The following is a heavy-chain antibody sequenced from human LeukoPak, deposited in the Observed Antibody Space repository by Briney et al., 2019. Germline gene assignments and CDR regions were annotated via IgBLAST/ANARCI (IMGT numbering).Heavy chain of an antibody. CDR3: TRTYDYAGSSWFDP. V-gene: IGHV3-73*01. CDR1: GFTFSGSA. CDR2: IRSKANSYAT. D-gene: IGHD4-17*01. Sequence: GGSLRLSCAASGFTFSGSAMHWVRQASGKGREWVGRIRSKANSYATAYAASVKGRFTISRDDSKNTAYLQMNSLKTEDTAVYYCTRTYDYAGSSWFDPWGQGTLVTVSS. J-gene: IGHJ5*02.